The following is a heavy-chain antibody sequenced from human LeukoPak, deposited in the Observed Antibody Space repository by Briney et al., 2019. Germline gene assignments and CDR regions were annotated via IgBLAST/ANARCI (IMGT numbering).Heavy chain of an antibody. D-gene: IGHD2-2*01. J-gene: IGHJ4*02. CDR3: ARDTFQPGLIDS. CDR2: INTDSSGI. V-gene: IGHV3-48*04. CDR1: GFTFSRYA. Sequence: GGSLRLSCAASGFTFSRYAMNWVRQAPGKGLQWVSYINTDSSGIHYADSVKGRFTISRDNARNTLYLQLSSLRAEDSAVYYCARDTFQPGLIDSWGQGTLVTVSS.